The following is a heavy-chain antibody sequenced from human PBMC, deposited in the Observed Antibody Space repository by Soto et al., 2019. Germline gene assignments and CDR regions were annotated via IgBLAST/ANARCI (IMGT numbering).Heavy chain of an antibody. Sequence: PSETLSLTCAVSGVSISSTYWWSWVRQPPGKGLEWIGEIYHSGSANYNPSLKGRITISVDKSKKQISLRLTSVTAADTAVYYCARDPGCSGGSCREAPYYYYGMDVWGQGTTVTVSS. J-gene: IGHJ6*02. CDR2: IYHSGSA. CDR3: ARDPGCSGGSCREAPYYYYGMDV. CDR1: GVSISSTYW. V-gene: IGHV4-4*02. D-gene: IGHD2-15*01.